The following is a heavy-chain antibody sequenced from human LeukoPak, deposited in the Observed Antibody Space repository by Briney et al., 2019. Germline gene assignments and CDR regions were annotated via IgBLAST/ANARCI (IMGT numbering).Heavy chain of an antibody. CDR2: IKSDGST. V-gene: IGHV3-74*01. CDR1: GFTFSSYW. Sequence: GGSLRLSCAASGFTFSSYWMHWVRQAPGKGMLWASRIKSDGSTRYADSVKGRFTISRDNAKNTVSLQMNSLRAEDTGVYYCARAPSEIGGYYPEYFRHWGQGTLVTVSP. CDR3: ARAPSEIGGYYPEYFRH. J-gene: IGHJ1*01. D-gene: IGHD3-22*01.